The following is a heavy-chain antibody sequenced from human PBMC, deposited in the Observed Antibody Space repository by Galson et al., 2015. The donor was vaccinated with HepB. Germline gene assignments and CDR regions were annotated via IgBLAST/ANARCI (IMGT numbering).Heavy chain of an antibody. CDR3: ARAYSFGYAFDF. CDR1: GFTFSSYA. Sequence: SLRLSCAASGFTFSSYAMSWVRQAPGKGLDWVSVIRSSGASTSYADSVRGRFPISRDNSKNTLYLQLNSLRAEDTAMYYCARAYSFGYAFDFWGQGTMVTVSS. D-gene: IGHD5-18*01. CDR2: IRSSGAST. V-gene: IGHV3-23*01. J-gene: IGHJ3*01.